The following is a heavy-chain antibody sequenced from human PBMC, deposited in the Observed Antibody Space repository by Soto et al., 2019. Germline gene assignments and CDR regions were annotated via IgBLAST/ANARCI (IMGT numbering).Heavy chain of an antibody. CDR1: GYRFTSYW. V-gene: IGHV5-51*01. J-gene: IGHJ6*03. CDR3: ARHLGCSGGSCYRTGYYYYYYMDV. Sequence: PGESLKISCKGSGYRFTSYWIGWVRQMPGKGLEWMGIIYPGDSDTRYSPSFQGQVTISADKSISTAYLQWSSLKASDTAMYYCARHLGCSGGSCYRTGYYYYYYMDVWGKGTTVTVSS. D-gene: IGHD2-15*01. CDR2: IYPGDSDT.